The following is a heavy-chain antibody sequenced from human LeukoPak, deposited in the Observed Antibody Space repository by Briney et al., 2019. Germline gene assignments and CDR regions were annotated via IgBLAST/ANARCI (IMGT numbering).Heavy chain of an antibody. CDR3: ARGGLSGYSYSSSFYD. D-gene: IGHD5-18*01. CDR1: GGSFSGYY. CDR2: INYSGST. J-gene: IGHJ4*02. Sequence: PSETLSLTCAVYGGSFSGYYWSWIRQPPGKGLEWIGEINYSGSTNYNPSLTSRVTISVDTSKNQYSLKLSSVTAAQPAVYYRARGGLSGYSYSSSFYDCGQGSLLTVS. V-gene: IGHV4-34*01.